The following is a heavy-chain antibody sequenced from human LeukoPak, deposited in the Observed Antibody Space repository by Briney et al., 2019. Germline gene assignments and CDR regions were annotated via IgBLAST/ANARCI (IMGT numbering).Heavy chain of an antibody. CDR2: INPSGGTT. CDR1: GGTFSSYA. D-gene: IGHD2-15*01. CDR3: ARSDHFEVAATRDWYFDL. V-gene: IGHV1-46*01. Sequence: ASVKVSCKASGGTFSSYAISWVRQAPGQGLEWMGGINPSGGTTSYAQKFQGRITMTRDMSTSTVYMELSSLRSEDTAVYYCARSDHFEVAATRDWYFDLWGRGTLVTVSS. J-gene: IGHJ2*01.